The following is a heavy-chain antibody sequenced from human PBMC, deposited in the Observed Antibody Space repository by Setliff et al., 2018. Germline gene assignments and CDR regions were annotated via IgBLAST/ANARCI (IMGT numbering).Heavy chain of an antibody. CDR2: IIPIFGTA. V-gene: IGHV1-69*05. J-gene: IGHJ6*02. Sequence: GASVKVSCKASGGTFSSYAISWVRQAPGQGLEWMGGIIPIFGTANYAQKFQGRVTMTTDTSTSTAYMELRSLRSDDTAVYYCARSSWSYYGMDVWGQGTTVTVSS. CDR1: GGTFSSYA. CDR3: ARSSWSYYGMDV. D-gene: IGHD6-13*01.